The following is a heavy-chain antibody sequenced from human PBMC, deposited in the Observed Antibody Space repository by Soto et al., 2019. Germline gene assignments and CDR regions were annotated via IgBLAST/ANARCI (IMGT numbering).Heavy chain of an antibody. V-gene: IGHV3-30-3*01. D-gene: IGHD3-10*01. CDR1: GFTFSSYA. CDR2: ISYDGSNK. Sequence: QVQLVESGGGVVQPGRSLRLSCAASGFTFSSYAMHWVRQAPGKGLEWVAVISYDGSNKYYADSVKGRFTISRDNSKNKLYLQMNSLRAEDTAVYYCARESWPDGSGSYYNWFDPWGQGTLVTVSS. CDR3: ARESWPDGSGSYYNWFDP. J-gene: IGHJ5*02.